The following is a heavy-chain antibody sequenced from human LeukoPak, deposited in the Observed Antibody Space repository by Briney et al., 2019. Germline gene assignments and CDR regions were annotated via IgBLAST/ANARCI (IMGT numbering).Heavy chain of an antibody. Sequence: ASVKVSCKASGYTFTAYYMHWVRQAPGQGLEWMGWINPNGGGTNYAQKFQGRVTMTRDTSISTAYMELSRLGSDDTAVYYCARDYYDSSGFGAFDIWGQGTMVTVSS. J-gene: IGHJ3*02. CDR2: INPNGGGT. CDR1: GYTFTAYY. V-gene: IGHV1-2*02. CDR3: ARDYYDSSGFGAFDI. D-gene: IGHD3-22*01.